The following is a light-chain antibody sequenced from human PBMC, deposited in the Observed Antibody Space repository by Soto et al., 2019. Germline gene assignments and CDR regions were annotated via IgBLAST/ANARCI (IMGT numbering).Light chain of an antibody. J-gene: IGLJ2*01. CDR1: TSDVGRYDY. Sequence: QSVLTQPGSVSGSPGQSITISCTGTTSDVGRYDYVSWYQQHPGKAPKLVIFEVTRRPSESSNRFSGSKSGNTASLTISGLQAEDEADYYCSSYRNGGTLIFGGGTKLTVL. CDR2: EVT. V-gene: IGLV2-14*01. CDR3: SSYRNGGTLI.